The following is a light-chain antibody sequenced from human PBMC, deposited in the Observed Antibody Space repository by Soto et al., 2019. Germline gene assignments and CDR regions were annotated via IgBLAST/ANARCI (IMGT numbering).Light chain of an antibody. J-gene: IGKJ1*01. CDR3: QLRDVWPT. Sequence: IVLTQSPVTLAVSPGESAVLSCRASQSVSTSLAWYQHKPGQAPRLFIYDASKRAPGIPARFTGSGSGKDLTLTISSLEPEDIAIYYCQLRDVWPTFGKGTKVEIK. CDR1: QSVSTS. V-gene: IGKV3-11*01. CDR2: DAS.